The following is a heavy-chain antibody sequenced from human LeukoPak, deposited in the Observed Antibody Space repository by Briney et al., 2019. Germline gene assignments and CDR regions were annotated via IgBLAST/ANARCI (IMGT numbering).Heavy chain of an antibody. J-gene: IGHJ5*02. Sequence: SETLSLTCTVSGGSINSYWSWIRQPAGKGLEWIGRISGSGAITYNPALQSRLSISIDTSKNQFSLKLMSVTAADTAVYYCARDSGTTGEVKFDPWGQGTLVTVSS. CDR1: GGSINSY. V-gene: IGHV4-4*07. CDR3: ARDSGTTGEVKFDP. D-gene: IGHD3-10*01. CDR2: ISGSGAI.